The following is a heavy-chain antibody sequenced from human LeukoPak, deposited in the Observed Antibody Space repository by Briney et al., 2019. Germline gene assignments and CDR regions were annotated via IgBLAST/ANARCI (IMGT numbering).Heavy chain of an antibody. CDR2: FDPEDGET. CDR3: ATVLWFGDNNV. J-gene: IGHJ6*02. CDR1: GYTLTELS. V-gene: IGHV1-24*01. Sequence: GASVKVSCKVSGYTLTELSMHWVRQALGKGLEWMGGFDPEDGETIYAQKFQGRVTMTEDISTDTAYMELSSLRSEDTAVYYCATVLWFGDNNVWGQGTTVTVSS. D-gene: IGHD3-10*01.